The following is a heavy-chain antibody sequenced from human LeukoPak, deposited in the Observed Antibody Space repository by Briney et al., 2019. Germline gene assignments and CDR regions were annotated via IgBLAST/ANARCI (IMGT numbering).Heavy chain of an antibody. CDR1: GFTFSDYY. Sequence: PGGSLRLSCAASGFTFSDYYMSWVRQAPGKGLEWVSIIHINGDTHYADSVKGRFTISRDNSKRTAYLQMNSLRSEDTAVYYCARDGLDSSGPVAFDIWGQGTMVTVSS. CDR2: IHINGDT. V-gene: IGHV3-66*01. D-gene: IGHD3-22*01. J-gene: IGHJ3*02. CDR3: ARDGLDSSGPVAFDI.